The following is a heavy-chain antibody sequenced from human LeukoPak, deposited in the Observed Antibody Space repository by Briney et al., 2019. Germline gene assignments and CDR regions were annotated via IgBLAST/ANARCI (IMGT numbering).Heavy chain of an antibody. J-gene: IGHJ3*02. CDR2: IYHSGST. CDR3: ARLLDYDSSGYPDTFDI. Sequence: KTSETLSLTCAVSGYSISSGYYWGWIRQPPGKGLEWIGSIYHSGSTYYNPSLKSRVTISLDTSRNQFSLRLSSVTAADTAVYYCARLLDYDSSGYPDTFDIWGQGTMVTVSS. D-gene: IGHD3-22*01. V-gene: IGHV4-38-2*01. CDR1: GYSISSGYY.